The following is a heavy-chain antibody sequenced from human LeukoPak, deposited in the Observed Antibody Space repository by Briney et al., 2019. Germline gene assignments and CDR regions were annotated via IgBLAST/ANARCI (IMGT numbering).Heavy chain of an antibody. CDR2: IYPSDSDT. J-gene: IGHJ3*02. D-gene: IGHD6-6*01. V-gene: IGHV5-51*01. CDR3: ARPDSSFDYTFDI. CDR1: GYSFTSYW. Sequence: GESLKISCKGSGYSFTSYWIGWVRQMPGKGLEWMGIIYPSDSDTRYSPSFQGQVTISADKSISTAYLQWSSLKASDTAMYYCARPDSSFDYTFDIWGQGTMVTVSS.